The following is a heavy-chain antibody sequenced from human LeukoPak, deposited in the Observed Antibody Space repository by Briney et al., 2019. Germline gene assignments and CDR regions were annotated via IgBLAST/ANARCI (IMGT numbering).Heavy chain of an antibody. D-gene: IGHD3-10*01. V-gene: IGHV1-8*01. CDR1: GYTFTSYD. CDR3: ARDGSGTYWAYYNWFDP. CDR2: MNPNSGNA. Sequence: GASVKVSCKASGYTFTSYDINWVRQATGQGLEWMGWMNPNSGNAGYAQKFQGRVTMTRNTSISTAYMELSNLRPEDTAVYYCARDGSGTYWAYYNWFDPWGRGTLVTVSS. J-gene: IGHJ5*02.